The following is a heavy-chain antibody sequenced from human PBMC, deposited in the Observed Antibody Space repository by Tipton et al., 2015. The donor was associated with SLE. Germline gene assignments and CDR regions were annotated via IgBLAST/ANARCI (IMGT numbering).Heavy chain of an antibody. CDR3: ARHKLGFSWSYFDS. D-gene: IGHD3-3*01. Sequence: LSLTCTVSGGSISSYYWSWIRQPPGKGLEWIGYISFSGLTNYNPSVRSRVSTSMDTSKNQFSLQMGSVTAADTALYYCARHKLGFSWSYFDSWGQGTLVTVSS. V-gene: IGHV4-59*08. CDR1: GGSISSYY. CDR2: ISFSGLT. J-gene: IGHJ4*02.